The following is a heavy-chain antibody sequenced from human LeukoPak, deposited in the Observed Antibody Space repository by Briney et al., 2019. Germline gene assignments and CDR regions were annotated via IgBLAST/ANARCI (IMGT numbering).Heavy chain of an antibody. CDR2: INNNGGST. CDR1: GFTFSTFS. Sequence: GGSLRLSCAASGFTFSTFSMHWVRQSPGKGLEYVSAINNNGGSTYYANSVKGSFTISRDNSKNTLYLQMGSLRAEDMAVYYCVRDWQYDFWGQGTLVTVSS. CDR3: VRDWQYDF. J-gene: IGHJ4*02. V-gene: IGHV3-64*01.